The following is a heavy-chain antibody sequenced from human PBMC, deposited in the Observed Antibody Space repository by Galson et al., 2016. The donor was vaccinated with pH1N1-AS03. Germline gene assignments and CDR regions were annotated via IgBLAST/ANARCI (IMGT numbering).Heavy chain of an antibody. J-gene: IGHJ4*02. Sequence: SLRLSCAGSGFTFDDYAMHWVRQAPGKGLAWVAGISWNNGSTGYADSVKGRFIVSRDNAKNSLYLQMNSLRPEDTAFYYCAKGAQKRIFHYDISGFLYWGQGTLVTVSS. CDR3: AKGAQKRIFHYDISGFLY. CDR2: ISWNNGST. CDR1: GFTFDDYA. V-gene: IGHV3-9*01. D-gene: IGHD3-22*01.